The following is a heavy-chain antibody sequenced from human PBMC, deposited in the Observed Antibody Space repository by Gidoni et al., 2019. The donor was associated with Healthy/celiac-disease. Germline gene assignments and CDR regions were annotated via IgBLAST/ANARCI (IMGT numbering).Heavy chain of an antibody. CDR1: GFTFSSYA. J-gene: IGHJ4*02. V-gene: IGHV3-30*04. D-gene: IGHD5-12*01. Sequence: QVQLVESGGGVVQPGRSLRLSCAASGFTFSSYAMHWVRQAPGKGLEWVAVISYDGSNKYYADSVKGRFTISRDNSKNTLYLQMNSLRAEDTAVYYCARDQIPGDGYNPHFDYWGQGTLVTVSS. CDR3: ARDQIPGDGYNPHFDY. CDR2: ISYDGSNK.